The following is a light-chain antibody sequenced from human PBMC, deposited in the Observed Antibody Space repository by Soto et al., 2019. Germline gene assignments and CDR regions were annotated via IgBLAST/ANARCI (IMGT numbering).Light chain of an antibody. CDR2: EVS. J-gene: IGLJ7*01. V-gene: IGLV2-8*01. Sequence: QSALTQPPSASGSPGQSVTLSCIATSSDVGGYNYVSWYQQHPGKAPKLMIYEVSKRPSGVPDRFSGSKSGNTASLTVSGLQAEDEADYYCSSYAGSNNLVFGGGTQLTVL. CDR1: SSDVGGYNY. CDR3: SSYAGSNNLV.